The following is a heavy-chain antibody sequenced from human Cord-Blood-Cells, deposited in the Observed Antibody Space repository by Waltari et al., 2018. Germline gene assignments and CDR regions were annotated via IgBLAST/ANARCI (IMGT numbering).Heavy chain of an antibody. CDR3: ARGDSGDDYIWGSLYY. Sequence: QVPLQQWGEGLLKPSGTLSLTCAGYGGSFSGYYWSWLRKPPGKGLEWIGEINHSGSTNYNPSLTSQITISVDTSKNQFSLQLSSVTAVDTAVYYCARGDSGDDYIWGSLYYWGQGTLVTVSS. J-gene: IGHJ4*02. V-gene: IGHV4-34*01. CDR1: GGSFSGYY. CDR2: INHSGST. D-gene: IGHD3-16*01.